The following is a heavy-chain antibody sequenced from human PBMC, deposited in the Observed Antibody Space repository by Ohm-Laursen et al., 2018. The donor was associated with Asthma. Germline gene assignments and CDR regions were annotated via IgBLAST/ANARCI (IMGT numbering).Heavy chain of an antibody. D-gene: IGHD6-6*01. CDR1: GFTFSSYY. V-gene: IGHV3-7*01. CDR3: ATSRRLGY. CDR2: IKQDGTEE. Sequence: SLRLSCSASGFTFSSYYMNWVRQAPGKGLEWVANIKQDGTEEFYVDSVKGRFIISRDNAKNLLFLEMINLRAEDTAVYYCATSRRLGYWGQGTLVTVSS. J-gene: IGHJ4*02.